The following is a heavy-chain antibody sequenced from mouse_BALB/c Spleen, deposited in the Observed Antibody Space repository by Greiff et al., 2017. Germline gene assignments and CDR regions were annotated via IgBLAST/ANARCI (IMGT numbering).Heavy chain of an antibody. D-gene: IGHD3-3*01. CDR2: ISSGGSYT. V-gene: IGHV5-9-3*01. J-gene: IGHJ4*01. CDR1: GFTFSSYA. Sequence: EVQLVESGGGLVKPGGSLKLSCAASGFTFSSYAMSWVRQTPEKRLEWVATISSGGSYTYYPDSVKGRFTISRDNAKNTLYLQMSSLRSEDTAMYYCARHRGEYYYAMDYWGQGTSVTVSS. CDR3: ARHRGEYYYAMDY.